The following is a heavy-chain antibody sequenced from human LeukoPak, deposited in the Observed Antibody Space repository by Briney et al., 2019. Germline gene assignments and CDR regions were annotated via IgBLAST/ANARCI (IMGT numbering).Heavy chain of an antibody. D-gene: IGHD5-12*01. Sequence: PGGSLRLSCAASGFTFSSYGMHWVRQAPGKGLEWVSGISASGAATYYPDSVKGRFTISRDNSKNTLYLQMNSLRAEDTALYYCAKGKTYEHFDSWGQGTLVTVSS. CDR1: GFTFSSYG. V-gene: IGHV3-23*01. CDR2: ISASGAAT. CDR3: AKGKTYEHFDS. J-gene: IGHJ4*02.